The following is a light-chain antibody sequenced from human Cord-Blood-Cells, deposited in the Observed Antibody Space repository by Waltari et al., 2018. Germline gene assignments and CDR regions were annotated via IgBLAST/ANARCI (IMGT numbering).Light chain of an antibody. Sequence: EIVLTQSPATLSLSPGERATLSCRASQSVSSYLAWYQQKPGQAPRLLIYDGSNRATGIPARFSGSGSGTGCTRNISRREPEDFAVYYCQQRSNWPPMYTFGQGTKLEIK. CDR1: QSVSSY. V-gene: IGKV3-11*01. CDR3: QQRSNWPPMYT. CDR2: DGS. J-gene: IGKJ2*01.